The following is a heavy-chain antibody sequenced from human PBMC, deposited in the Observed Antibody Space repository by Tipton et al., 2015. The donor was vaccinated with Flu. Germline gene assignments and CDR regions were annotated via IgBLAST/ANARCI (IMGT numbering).Heavy chain of an antibody. V-gene: IGHV4-4*07. CDR2: MSASGSS. CDR1: GDSMSSFY. CDR3: ARGSGSGTDVTFYF. J-gene: IGHJ4*02. Sequence: TLSLTCTVSGDSMSSFYWTWIRQPARKGLEWIGRMSASGSSKYKPSLKSRVTMSVDTSKNQFSLRLTSVTSADTAVYCCARGSGSGTDVTFYFWGQGTLVTVSS. D-gene: IGHD3-10*01.